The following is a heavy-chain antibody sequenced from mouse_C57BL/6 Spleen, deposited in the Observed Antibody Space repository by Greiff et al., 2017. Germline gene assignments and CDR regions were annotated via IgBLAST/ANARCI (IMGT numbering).Heavy chain of an antibody. CDR3: AREGSREGFAY. V-gene: IGHV5-4*01. CDR1: GFTFSSYA. CDR2: ISDGGSYT. J-gene: IGHJ3*01. D-gene: IGHD1-1*01. Sequence: EVKLMESGGGLVKPGGSLKLSCAASGFTFSSYAMSWVRQTPEKRLEWVATISDGGSYTYYPDNVKGRFTFSRDNAKNNLYLQMSHLKSEDTAMYYCAREGSREGFAYWGQGTLVTVSA.